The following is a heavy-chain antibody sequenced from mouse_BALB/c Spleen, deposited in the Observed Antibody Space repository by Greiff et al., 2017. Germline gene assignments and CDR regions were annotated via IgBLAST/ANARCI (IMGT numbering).Heavy chain of an antibody. J-gene: IGHJ4*01. V-gene: IGHV5-9-4*01. Sequence: EVQGVESGGGLVKPGGSLKLSCAASGFTFSSYAMSWVRQSPEKRLEWVAEISSGGSYTYYPDTVTGRFTISRDNAKNTLYLEMSSLRSEDTAMYYCARGAYYYGSSYAMDYWGQGTSVTVSS. D-gene: IGHD1-1*01. CDR2: ISSGGSYT. CDR1: GFTFSSYA. CDR3: ARGAYYYGSSYAMDY.